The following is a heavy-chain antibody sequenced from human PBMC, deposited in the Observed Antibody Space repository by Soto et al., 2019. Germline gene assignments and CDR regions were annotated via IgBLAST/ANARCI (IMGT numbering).Heavy chain of an antibody. CDR2: IYPGDSDT. J-gene: IGHJ4*02. Sequence: PGESLKMSCKGSGYSFTSYWIGWVRQMPGKGLEWMGIIYPGDSDTRYSPSFQGQVTISADKSISTAYLQWSSLKASDTAMYYCARLPPYYYDSSGYYYDYWGQGTLVTVSS. CDR3: ARLPPYYYDSSGYYYDY. D-gene: IGHD3-22*01. CDR1: GYSFTSYW. V-gene: IGHV5-51*01.